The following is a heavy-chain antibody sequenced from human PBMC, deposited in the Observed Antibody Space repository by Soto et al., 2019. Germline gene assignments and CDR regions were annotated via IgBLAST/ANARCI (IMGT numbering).Heavy chain of an antibody. J-gene: IGHJ4*02. Sequence: QVQLQESGPGLVKPSQTLSLTCTVSGGSTSSGENYWSWIRQTPGKGLEWIGYVYNSGSTYYNPSQRSRLTISVDTERDQFSLTLRSVTAADTGVYFCASAKTGLRQFEHWGQGTLVTVSS. CDR1: GGSTSSGENY. CDR3: ASAKTGLRQFEH. V-gene: IGHV4-30-4*01. D-gene: IGHD3-16*01. CDR2: VYNSGST.